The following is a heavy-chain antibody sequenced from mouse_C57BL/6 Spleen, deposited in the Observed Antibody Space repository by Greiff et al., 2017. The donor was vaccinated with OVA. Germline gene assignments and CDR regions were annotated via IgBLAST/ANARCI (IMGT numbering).Heavy chain of an antibody. CDR1: GFTFSDYG. CDR3: ARDYGNCFDY. CDR2: ISSGSSTI. Sequence: DVKLQESGGGLVKPGGSLKLSCAASGFTFSDYGMHWVRQAPEKGLERVAYISSGSSTIYYADTVKGRFTISRDNAKNTLFLQMTSLRSEDTAMYYCARDYGNCFDYWGQGTTLTVSS. D-gene: IGHD2-1*01. J-gene: IGHJ2*01. V-gene: IGHV5-17*01.